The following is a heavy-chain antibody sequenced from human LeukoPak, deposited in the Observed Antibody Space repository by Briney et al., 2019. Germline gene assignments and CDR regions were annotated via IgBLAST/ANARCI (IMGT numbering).Heavy chain of an antibody. CDR2: IGTSGSTT. D-gene: IGHD5/OR15-5a*01. J-gene: IGHJ4*02. V-gene: IGHV3-23*01. CDR3: AQHMSRASHPFDY. CDR1: GFTFSNYV. Sequence: GGALRLSCAASGFTFSNYVMSWVRQAPGKGLEWVSGIGTSGSTTYYADSVKGRFTISRDNSKNTLYLQMNSLRAEDTAVYYCAQHMSRASHPFDYWGQGTLVTVSS.